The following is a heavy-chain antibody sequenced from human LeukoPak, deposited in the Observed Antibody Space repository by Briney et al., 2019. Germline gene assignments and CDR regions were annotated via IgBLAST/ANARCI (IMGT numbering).Heavy chain of an antibody. CDR3: AREPYGSGTFDY. Sequence: SETLSLTCTVSGGAISSYYWSWIRQPPGKGLEWIGYIYYSGSTNYNPSLKSRVTISVDTSKNQFSLKLSSVTAADTAEYYCAREPYGSGTFDYWGQGTLVTVSA. V-gene: IGHV4-59*01. J-gene: IGHJ4*02. CDR2: IYYSGST. CDR1: GGAISSYY. D-gene: IGHD3-10*01.